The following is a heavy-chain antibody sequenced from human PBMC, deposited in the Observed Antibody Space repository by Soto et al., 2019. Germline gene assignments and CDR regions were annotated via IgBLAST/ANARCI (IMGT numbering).Heavy chain of an antibody. D-gene: IGHD2-15*01. CDR3: ARDAPDCSSGTCYSAYFDL. CDR1: GGSISSGGYY. J-gene: IGHJ4*02. Sequence: SETLSLTCTVSGGSISSGGYYWSWIRQHPGKGLEWIGYIYYSGSTYYNPSLKSRVTISVDTSKNQFSLKLTSVTAADTAVYYRARDAPDCSSGTCYSAYFDLWGQGTLVTVSS. V-gene: IGHV4-31*03. CDR2: IYYSGST.